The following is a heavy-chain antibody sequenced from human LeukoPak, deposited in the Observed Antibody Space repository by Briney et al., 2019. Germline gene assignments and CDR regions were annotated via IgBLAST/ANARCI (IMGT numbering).Heavy chain of an antibody. V-gene: IGHV3-73*01. CDR3: TRLGEGPDDY. CDR2: IRSKANSYAT. Sequence: TGGSLRLSCAASGFTFSGSAMHWVRQASGRGLEWVGRIRSKANSYATAYAASVKGRFTISRDDSKNTAYLQMNSLKTEDTAVYYCTRLGEGPDDYWGQGTLVTVSS. D-gene: IGHD3-10*01. CDR1: GFTFSGSA. J-gene: IGHJ4*02.